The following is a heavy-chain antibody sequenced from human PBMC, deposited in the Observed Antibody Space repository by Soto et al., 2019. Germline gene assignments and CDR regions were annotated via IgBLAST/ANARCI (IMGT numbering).Heavy chain of an antibody. J-gene: IGHJ4*02. Sequence: SETLSLTCTVSGGSISSGGYYWSWIRQHPGKGLEWIGYMYYSGSTYYNPSLKSRVTISLDTSKNQFSLRVSSVTAADTAVYYCARAPETPPIVRVVVPYFFDSWGQGTLVTSPQ. CDR2: MYYSGST. D-gene: IGHD3-16*02. CDR3: ARAPETPPIVRVVVPYFFDS. CDR1: GGSISSGGYY. V-gene: IGHV4-31*03.